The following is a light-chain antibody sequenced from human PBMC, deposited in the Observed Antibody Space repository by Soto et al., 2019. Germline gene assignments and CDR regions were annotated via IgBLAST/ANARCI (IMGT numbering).Light chain of an antibody. J-gene: IGKJ4*01. Sequence: EIVLTQSPATLSLSPGERATLSCRASQSVRSDLAWYQQKPGQAPRLLIFGASTRATGIPARFSGSGSGTEFTLSISSLQPEDFAVYYCQQCVNWPLTFGGGTKVDIK. V-gene: IGKV3-15*01. CDR2: GAS. CDR3: QQCVNWPLT. CDR1: QSVRSD.